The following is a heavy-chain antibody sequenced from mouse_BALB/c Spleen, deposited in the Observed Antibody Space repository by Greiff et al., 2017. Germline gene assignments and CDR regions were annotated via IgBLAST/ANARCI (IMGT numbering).Heavy chain of an antibody. Sequence: EVKLVESGGGLVKPGGSLKLSCAASGFTFSSYAMSWVRQTPEKRLEWVASISSGGSTYYPDSVKGRFTISRDNARNILYLQMSSLRSEDTAMYYCVRGGYYEYYYAMWYRGQGDSVTVS. CDR3: VRGGYYEYYYAMWY. CDR2: ISSGGST. D-gene: IGHD2-4*01. J-gene: IGHJ4*01. V-gene: IGHV5-6-5*01. CDR1: GFTFSSYA.